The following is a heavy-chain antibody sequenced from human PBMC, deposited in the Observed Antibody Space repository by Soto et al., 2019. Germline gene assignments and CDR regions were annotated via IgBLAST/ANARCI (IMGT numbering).Heavy chain of an antibody. D-gene: IGHD2-2*01. V-gene: IGHV1-69*13. CDR1: GGTFSSYR. J-gene: IGHJ4*02. Sequence: SVKVSCKASGGTFSSYRINWVRQAPGQGLEWVGWIVPIYRTADYAQKFQGRVTITADESARTAYMELRSLKSQDTAVYYCVRDSGAKLSSSWGQGTLVTVSS. CDR3: VRDSGAKLSSS. CDR2: IVPIYRTA.